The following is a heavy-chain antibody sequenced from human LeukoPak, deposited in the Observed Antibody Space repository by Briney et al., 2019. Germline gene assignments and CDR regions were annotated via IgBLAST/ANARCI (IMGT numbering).Heavy chain of an antibody. J-gene: IGHJ4*02. D-gene: IGHD5-18*01. V-gene: IGHV4-34*01. CDR3: ARSGYSYGYRVSDY. Sequence: KPSETLSLNCAVYGGSFSGYYWSWIRQPPGKGLGLIGEINHSGSTNYNPSLKSRVTISVDTSKNQFSLKLSSVTAADTAVYYCARSGYSYGYRVSDYWGQGTLVTVSS. CDR2: INHSGST. CDR1: GGSFSGYY.